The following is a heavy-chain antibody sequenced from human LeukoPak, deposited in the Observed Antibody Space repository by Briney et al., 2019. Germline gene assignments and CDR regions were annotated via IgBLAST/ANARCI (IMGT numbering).Heavy chain of an antibody. CDR1: GFTVSSDL. CDR2: MNSGGDT. CDR3: ARDRAWNYFDY. Sequence: GGSLRLSCVVSGFTVSSDLMNWVRQAPGKGLEWVSAMNSGGDTYYTDSVRGRFIISRDKSRNTLYLQMNSLRVDDTAVYYCARDRAWNYFDYWGQGTLVTVSS. J-gene: IGHJ4*02. D-gene: IGHD3-3*01. V-gene: IGHV3-53*01.